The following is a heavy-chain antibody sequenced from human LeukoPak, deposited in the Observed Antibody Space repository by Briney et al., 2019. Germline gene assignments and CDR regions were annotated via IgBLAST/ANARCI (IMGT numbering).Heavy chain of an antibody. J-gene: IGHJ4*02. CDR2: IYGGGSV. CDR3: ARERLYCSGGSCYRSFDY. Sequence: GGSLRLSCAASGFTVRSNYMSWVRQAPGKGLEWVSIIYGGGSVFYADSVKGRFTISRDNSKNTLYLQMNSLRAEDTAVYYCARERLYCSGGSCYRSFDYWGQGTLVTVSS. D-gene: IGHD2-15*01. V-gene: IGHV3-53*01. CDR1: GFTVRSNY.